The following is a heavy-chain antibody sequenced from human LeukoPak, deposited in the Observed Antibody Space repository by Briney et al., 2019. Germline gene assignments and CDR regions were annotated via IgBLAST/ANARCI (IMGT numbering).Heavy chain of an antibody. J-gene: IGHJ4*02. CDR1: GYTFTSYD. V-gene: IGHV1-8*01. CDR2: MNPNSGNT. CDR3: ARSRYCSSTSCSYYFDY. Sequence: ASVKVSCKASGYTFTSYDINWGRQATGQGLEWMGWMNPNSGNTGYAQKFQGRVTMTRNTSISTAYMELSSLRSEDTAVYYCARSRYCSSTSCSYYFDYWGQGTLVTVSS. D-gene: IGHD2-2*01.